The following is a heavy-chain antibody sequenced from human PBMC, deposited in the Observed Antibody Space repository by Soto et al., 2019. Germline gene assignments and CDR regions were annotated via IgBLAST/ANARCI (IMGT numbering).Heavy chain of an antibody. CDR1: GYTFTSYD. J-gene: IGHJ4*02. CDR2: MNPNSGNT. D-gene: IGHD6-19*01. V-gene: IGHV1-8*01. CDR3: AREFYSSGSLGGI. Sequence: ASVKVSCKASGYTFTSYDINWVRQATGQGLEWMGWMNPNSGNTGYAQKFQGRVTMTRNTSTSTAYMELSSLRSDDTAVYYCAREFYSSGSLGGIWGQGTLVTVS.